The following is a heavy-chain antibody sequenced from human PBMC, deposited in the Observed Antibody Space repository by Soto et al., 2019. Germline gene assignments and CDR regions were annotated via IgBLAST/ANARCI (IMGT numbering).Heavy chain of an antibody. D-gene: IGHD1-26*01. CDR3: ARYSGSYAVLD. V-gene: IGHV3-7*04. CDR1: GFRFSNYW. CDR2: IKEDGSEK. Sequence: EVQLVESGGGLVQPGGSLRLSCAASGFRFSNYWMSWVRQAPGKGLEWVANIKEDGSEKYYVDSVKGRSIISRDNAKHSLYLQVNSLRGEDTAVYYCARYSGSYAVLDWGQGTLVTVST. J-gene: IGHJ4*02.